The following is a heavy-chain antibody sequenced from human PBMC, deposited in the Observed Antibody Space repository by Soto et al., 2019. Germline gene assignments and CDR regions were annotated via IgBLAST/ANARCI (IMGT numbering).Heavy chain of an antibody. J-gene: IGHJ4*02. Sequence: ASVKVSCKASGGTFSSYAISWVRQAPGQGLEWMGGINAGNGNTKYSQKFQGRVTITRDTSASTAYMKLSSLRSEDTAVYYCARSIVVVTALDYWGQGTLVTVSS. CDR1: GGTFSSYA. CDR3: ARSIVVVTALDY. V-gene: IGHV1-3*01. D-gene: IGHD2-21*02. CDR2: INAGNGNT.